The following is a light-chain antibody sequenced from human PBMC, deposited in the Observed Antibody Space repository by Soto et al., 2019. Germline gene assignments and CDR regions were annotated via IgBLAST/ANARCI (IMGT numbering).Light chain of an antibody. J-gene: IGLJ1*01. CDR1: SSNIGAGYD. Sequence: QSVLTQPPSVSGAPGQRVTISCTESSSNIGAGYDVHWYQQLPGTAPKLLIYGNSNRPSGVPDRFSGSKSGTSASLAITGLQAEDEADYYCQSYDSSLSGLFGTGTKLTVL. CDR2: GNS. CDR3: QSYDSSLSGL. V-gene: IGLV1-40*01.